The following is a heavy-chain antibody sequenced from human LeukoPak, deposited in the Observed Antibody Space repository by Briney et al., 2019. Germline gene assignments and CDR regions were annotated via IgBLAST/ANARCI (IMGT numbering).Heavy chain of an antibody. V-gene: IGHV3-21*05. CDR3: ARDWPTIAAAGTIPEYFQH. CDR1: GFTFSSYE. J-gene: IGHJ1*01. CDR2: ISSSSSYT. D-gene: IGHD6-13*01. Sequence: GGSLRLSCAASGFTFSSYEMNWVRQAPGKGLEWVSYISSSSSYTNYADSVKGRFTISRDNAKNSLYLQMNSLRAEDTAVYYCARDWPTIAAAGTIPEYFQHWGQGTLVTVSS.